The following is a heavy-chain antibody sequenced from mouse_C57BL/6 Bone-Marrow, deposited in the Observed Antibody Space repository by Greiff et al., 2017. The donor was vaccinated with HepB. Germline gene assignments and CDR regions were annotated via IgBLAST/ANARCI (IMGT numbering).Heavy chain of an antibody. J-gene: IGHJ4*01. V-gene: IGHV1-81*01. Sequence: QVQLKQSGAELARPGASVKLSCKASGYTFTSYGISWVKQRTGQGLEWIGEIYPRSGNTYYNEKFKGKATLTADKSSSTAYMELRSLTSEDSAVYFCARVEYGNYYAMDYWGQGTSVTVSS. CDR3: ARVEYGNYYAMDY. D-gene: IGHD2-10*02. CDR2: IYPRSGNT. CDR1: GYTFTSYG.